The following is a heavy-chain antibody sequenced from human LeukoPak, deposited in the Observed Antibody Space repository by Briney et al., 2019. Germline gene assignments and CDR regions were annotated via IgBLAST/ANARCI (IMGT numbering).Heavy chain of an antibody. CDR1: GGSISSYY. J-gene: IGHJ5*02. D-gene: IGHD3-10*01. CDR2: IYYSGST. CDR3: ASHGSGGPAPRDSWFDP. V-gene: IGHV4-59*08. Sequence: PSETLSLTCTVSGGSISSYYWSWIRQPPGKGLEWIGYIYYSGSTNYNPSLKSRVTISVDTSKNQFSLKLSSVTAADTAVYYCASHGSGGPAPRDSWFDPWGQGTLVTVSS.